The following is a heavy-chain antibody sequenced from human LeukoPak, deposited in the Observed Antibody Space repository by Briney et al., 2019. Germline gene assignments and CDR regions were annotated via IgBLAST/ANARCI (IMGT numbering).Heavy chain of an antibody. CDR3: ARDQVRYSMRGISYYYYGMDV. Sequence: PGGSLRLSCAASGFTFSSYSMNWVRQAPGKGLEWVSSISSSSSYIYYADSVKGRFTISRDNAKNSLYLQMNSLRAKDTAVYYCARDQVRYSMRGISYYYYGMDVWGQGTTVTVSS. CDR2: ISSSSSYI. CDR1: GFTFSSYS. V-gene: IGHV3-21*01. D-gene: IGHD4-4*01. J-gene: IGHJ6*02.